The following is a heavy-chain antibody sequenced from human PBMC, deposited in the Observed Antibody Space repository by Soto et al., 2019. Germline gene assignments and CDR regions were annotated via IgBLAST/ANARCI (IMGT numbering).Heavy chain of an antibody. CDR3: ARGNIAVAGCFDD. V-gene: IGHV4-59*01. CDR2: IYYSGST. D-gene: IGHD6-19*01. CDR1: GGSISSYY. J-gene: IGHJ4*02. Sequence: SETLSLTCTVSGGSISSYYWSWIRQPPGKGLEWIGYIYYSGSTNYNPSLKSRVTISVDTSKNQFSLKLSSVTAADTAVYYCARGNIAVAGCFDDWGQGTLVTVSS.